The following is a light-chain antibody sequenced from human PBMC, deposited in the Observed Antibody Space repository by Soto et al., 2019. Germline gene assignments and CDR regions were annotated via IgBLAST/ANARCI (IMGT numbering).Light chain of an antibody. CDR2: EVS. V-gene: IGLV2-14*03. CDR1: SSDVGAYDF. CDR3: SSYTSSSSWKV. J-gene: IGLJ1*01. Sequence: QSVLTQPSTVTGSLGQSTTTSYTGNSSDVGAYDFVSWYQQHPDKAPKLMIYEVSNRPSGVSNRFSGSKSGNTASLTISGLQSEDEADYYCSSYTSSSSWKVFGTGTKVMVL.